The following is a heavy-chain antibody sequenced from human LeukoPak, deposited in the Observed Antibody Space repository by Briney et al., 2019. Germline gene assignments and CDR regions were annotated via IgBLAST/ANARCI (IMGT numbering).Heavy chain of an antibody. J-gene: IGHJ6*02. V-gene: IGHV1-69*04. D-gene: IGHD5-18*01. CDR3: AKDQGLTAPPPYGLDV. CDR1: GGTFSSSA. CDR2: IIPVLNIT. Sequence: SVKVSCKTSGGTFSSSAITWVRQAPGQGLEWMGRIIPVLNITTYAQELQGRVTITADTSTSTVYMELSSLRSEETAVYYCAKDQGLTAPPPYGLDVWGQGTTVIVTS.